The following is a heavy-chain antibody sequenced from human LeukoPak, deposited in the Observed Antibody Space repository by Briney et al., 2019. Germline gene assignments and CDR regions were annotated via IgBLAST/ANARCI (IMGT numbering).Heavy chain of an antibody. CDR1: GGSISSYY. J-gene: IGHJ5*02. CDR2: IYTSGSA. Sequence: SETLSLTCTVSGGSISSYYWSWIRQPAGKGLEWIGRIYTSGSANYNPSLKSRVTMSVDTSKNQFSLKLSSVTAADTAVYYCARDPPRHYDILTGLGFDPWGQGTLVTVSS. CDR3: ARDPPRHYDILTGLGFDP. V-gene: IGHV4-4*07. D-gene: IGHD3-9*01.